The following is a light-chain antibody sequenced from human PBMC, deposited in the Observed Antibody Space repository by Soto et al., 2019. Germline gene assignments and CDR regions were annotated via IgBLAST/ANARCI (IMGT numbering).Light chain of an antibody. CDR3: GSSVGGPNGV. J-gene: IGLJ3*02. CDR2: EVN. V-gene: IGLV2-23*02. CDR1: SSDVGSYDR. Sequence: QSALTQPASVSGSPGQSIAISCTGTSSDVGSYDRVSWYQQHPDKAPTLIIYEVNKRPSGVSNRFSGSKSGNTASLTVSGLQAEDEAVYHCGSSVGGPNGVFGGGTKLTVL.